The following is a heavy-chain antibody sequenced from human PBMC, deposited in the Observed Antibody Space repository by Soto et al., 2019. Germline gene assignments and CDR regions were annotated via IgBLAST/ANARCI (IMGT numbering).Heavy chain of an antibody. D-gene: IGHD3-22*01. Sequence: QVQLQESGPGLVKPSETLSLTCTVSGGSISSYYWSWIRQPPGKGLEWIGYIYYSGSTNYNPSLKSRVTLSVDTSKNQFSLKLSSVTAADTAVYYCARDLYYYDSNGYFDLWGRGTLFTVSS. CDR2: IYYSGST. CDR3: ARDLYYYDSNGYFDL. J-gene: IGHJ2*01. CDR1: GGSISSYY. V-gene: IGHV4-59*01.